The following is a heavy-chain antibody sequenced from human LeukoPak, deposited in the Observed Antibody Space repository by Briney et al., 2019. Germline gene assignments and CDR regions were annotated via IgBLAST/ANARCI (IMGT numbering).Heavy chain of an antibody. CDR1: GFTLSSYA. CDR3: AKAFGNEVSGCYRFFDY. J-gene: IGHJ4*01. Sequence: GGSLRLSCAASGFTLSSYAMSWVRQAPGKGLEWVSTLSISGDNTYYTDSVRGRFTISRDSSTNTLYLQMNSLRVDDTAVYFLAKAFGNEVSGCYRFFDYLGQGSLV. CDR2: LSISGDNT. D-gene: IGHD3-16*02. V-gene: IGHV3-23*01.